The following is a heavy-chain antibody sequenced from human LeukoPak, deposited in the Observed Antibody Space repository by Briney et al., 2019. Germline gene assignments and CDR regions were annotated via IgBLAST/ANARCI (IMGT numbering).Heavy chain of an antibody. V-gene: IGHV3-30*04. CDR1: GFTFSSYA. CDR3: ARDSAVVAILYYFDY. J-gene: IGHJ4*02. CDR2: ISYDGSNK. D-gene: IGHD2-15*01. Sequence: PGGSLRLSCAASGFTFSSYAMHWVRQAPGKGLEWVAVISYDGSNKYYADSVKARFTISRDNSKNTLYLQMNSLRAEDTAVYYCARDSAVVAILYYFDYWGQGTLVTVSS.